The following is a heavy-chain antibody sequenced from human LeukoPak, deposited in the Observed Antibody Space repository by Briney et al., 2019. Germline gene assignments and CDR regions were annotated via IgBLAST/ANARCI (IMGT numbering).Heavy chain of an antibody. CDR2: MHPNTGDT. V-gene: IGHV1-2*02. D-gene: IGHD1-14*01. J-gene: IGHJ4*02. CDR3: VRHLTDPTSGDY. Sequence: ASVKVSCKTSGYTCTDEYIHWVRQAPGHALECMGWMHPNTGDTVYVQKFQGRVTFTRDTSISTAYMELHRLRSDDTAVYYCVRHLTDPTSGDYWGQGTLVTVSS. CDR1: GYTCTDEY.